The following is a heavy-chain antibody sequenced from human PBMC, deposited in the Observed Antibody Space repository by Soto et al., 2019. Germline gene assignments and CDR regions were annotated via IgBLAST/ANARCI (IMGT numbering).Heavy chain of an antibody. CDR3: TTDQAWRTYYYGSGSQAFEI. CDR2: IKSKTDGGTT. D-gene: IGHD3-10*01. J-gene: IGHJ3*02. V-gene: IGHV3-15*07. Sequence: SVSNAWMNWVRQTPGKGLEWVGRIKSKTDGGTTDYAAPVKGRFTISRDDSKNTLYLQMNSLKTEDTAVYYCTTDQAWRTYYYGSGSQAFEIWGQGTMVTVSS. CDR1: SVSNAW.